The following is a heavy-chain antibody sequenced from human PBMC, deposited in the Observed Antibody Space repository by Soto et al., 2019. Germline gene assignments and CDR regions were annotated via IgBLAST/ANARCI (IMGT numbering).Heavy chain of an antibody. J-gene: IGHJ4*02. D-gene: IGHD6-19*01. Sequence: GSLRLSCAASGFTFSSYGMHWVRQAPGKGLEWVAVISYDGSNKYYADSVKGRFTISRDNSKNTLYLQMNSLRAEDTAVYYCAKDLVAGFDYWGQGTLVTVSS. CDR3: AKDLVAGFDY. CDR2: ISYDGSNK. CDR1: GFTFSSYG. V-gene: IGHV3-30*18.